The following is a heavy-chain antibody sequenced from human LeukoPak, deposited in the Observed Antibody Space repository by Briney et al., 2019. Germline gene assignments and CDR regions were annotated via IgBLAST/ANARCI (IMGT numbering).Heavy chain of an antibody. CDR2: ISSSSSYI. Sequence: PGGSLRLSSAASGFTFSSYSMNWVRQAPGRGLEWVSSISSSSSYIYYADSVKGRFTISRDNAKNSLYLQMNSLRAEDTAVYYCARDFGLFGPNSGSPNFTWGQGTMVTVSS. V-gene: IGHV3-21*01. D-gene: IGHD1-26*01. CDR1: GFTFSSYS. CDR3: ARDFGLFGPNSGSPNFT. J-gene: IGHJ3*01.